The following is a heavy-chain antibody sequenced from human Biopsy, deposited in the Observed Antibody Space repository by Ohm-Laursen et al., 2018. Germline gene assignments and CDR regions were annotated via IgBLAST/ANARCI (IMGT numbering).Heavy chain of an antibody. CDR3: AKDSGGSPLGELFH. J-gene: IGHJ4*02. D-gene: IGHD3-16*01. CDR1: GFTFSGYG. Sequence: SLRLSCSASGFTFSGYGMHWVRQAPGKGLEWVAVISDDGRNKYYIDSVRGRFTISRDNAKNSLYLQMNSLRAEDTALYYCAKDSGGSPLGELFHWGQGNLVTVSS. CDR2: ISDDGRNK. V-gene: IGHV3-30*18.